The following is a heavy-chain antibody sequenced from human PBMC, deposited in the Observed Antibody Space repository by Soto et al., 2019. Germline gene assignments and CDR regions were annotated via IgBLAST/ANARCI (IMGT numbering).Heavy chain of an antibody. Sequence: GESLKISCAASGFTFSSYSMNWVRQAPGKGLEWVSSISSSSSYIYYADSVKGRFTISRDNAKNSLYLQMNSLRAEDTAVYYCARDIGAYYYDSSGYYPGYWGQGTLVTVSS. J-gene: IGHJ4*02. CDR1: GFTFSSYS. V-gene: IGHV3-21*01. CDR2: ISSSSSYI. CDR3: ARDIGAYYYDSSGYYPGY. D-gene: IGHD3-22*01.